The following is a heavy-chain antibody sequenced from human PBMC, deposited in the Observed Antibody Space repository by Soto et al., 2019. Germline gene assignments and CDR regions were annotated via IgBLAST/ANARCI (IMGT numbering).Heavy chain of an antibody. CDR2: ISYDGSNK. D-gene: IGHD1-7*01. V-gene: IGHV3-30-3*01. J-gene: IGHJ4*02. CDR3: ARDKEISLELLFDY. CDR1: GFTFSSYA. Sequence: QVQLVESGGGVVQPGRSLRLSCAASGFTFSSYAMHWVRQAPGKGLEWVAVISYDGSNKYYADSVKGRFTISGDNSKNTLYLQMNSLRAEDTAVYYCARDKEISLELLFDYWGQGTLVTVSS.